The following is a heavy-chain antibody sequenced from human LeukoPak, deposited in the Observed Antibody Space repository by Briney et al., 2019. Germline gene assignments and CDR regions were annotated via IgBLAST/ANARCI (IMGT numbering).Heavy chain of an antibody. CDR1: GYTFSRYS. CDR3: AKDSYEYCSGGSCYSPNYFDY. J-gene: IGHJ4*02. D-gene: IGHD2-15*01. CDR2: IRYDGSNK. V-gene: IGHV3-30*02. Sequence: PGGSLRLSCLASGYTFSRYSINWVRQAPGKGLEWVAFIRYDGSNKYYADSVKGRFTISRDNSKNTLYLQMNSLRAEDTAVYYCAKDSYEYCSGGSCYSPNYFDYWGQGALGTVSS.